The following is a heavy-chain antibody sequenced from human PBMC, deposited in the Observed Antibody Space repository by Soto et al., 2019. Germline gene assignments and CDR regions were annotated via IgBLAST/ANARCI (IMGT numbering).Heavy chain of an antibody. V-gene: IGHV1-8*01. J-gene: IGHJ4*02. Sequence: ASVKVSCKSSGYNVTNFDINWVRQAPGHGLVWVGWMNPFCGKTSSSQNFQGRITMTRDVSTHTFFMQLTSLRSEDTAIYYCARLADYCNGIYCDSNFDFWGRGTLVTVSS. CDR3: ARLADYCNGIYCDSNFDF. D-gene: IGHD3-3*01. CDR2: MNPFCGKT. CDR1: GYNVTNFD.